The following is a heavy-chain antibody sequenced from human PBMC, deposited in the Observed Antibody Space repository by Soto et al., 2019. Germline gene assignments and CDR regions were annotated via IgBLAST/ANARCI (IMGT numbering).Heavy chain of an antibody. CDR2: IIPILGTA. CDR1: GGTFSSYA. D-gene: IGHD2-8*01. J-gene: IGHJ3*02. CDR3: ARGVDAISAFDI. V-gene: IGHV1-69*01. Sequence: QVQLVQSGAEVKKPGSSVKVSCKASGGTFSSYAISWVRQAPGQGLEWMGGIIPILGTANYAQKFQGRVTITADESTITAYLERSSLRSEDTAVYYCARGVDAISAFDIWGQGTMVTVSS.